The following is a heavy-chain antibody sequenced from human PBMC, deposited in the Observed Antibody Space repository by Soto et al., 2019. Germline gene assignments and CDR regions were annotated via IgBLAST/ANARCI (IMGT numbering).Heavy chain of an antibody. V-gene: IGHV4-30-2*01. D-gene: IGHD3-10*01. CDR3: ARGGAHYYGSGSYRSLDY. CDR2: IYHSGST. Sequence: SETLSLTCAVSGGSISSGGYSWSWIRQPPGKGLEWIGYIYHSGSTYYNPSLKSRVTISVDRSKNQFSLKLSSVTAADTAVYYCARGGAHYYGSGSYRSLDYWGQGTLVTVSS. CDR1: GGSISSGGYS. J-gene: IGHJ4*02.